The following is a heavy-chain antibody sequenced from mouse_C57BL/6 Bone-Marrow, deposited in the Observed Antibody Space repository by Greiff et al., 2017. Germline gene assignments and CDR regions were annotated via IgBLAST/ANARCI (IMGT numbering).Heavy chain of an antibody. J-gene: IGHJ3*01. CDR2: IDPENGDT. Sequence: VQRVESGAELVRPGASVKLSCTASGFNIKDDYMHWVKPRPEQGLEWIGWIDPENGDTEYASKFQGKATITADTSSNTAYLQLSSLTSEDTAVYYCTFLYYYGRDAWFAYWGQGTLVTVSA. CDR1: GFNIKDDY. CDR3: TFLYYYGRDAWFAY. D-gene: IGHD1-1*01. V-gene: IGHV14-4*01.